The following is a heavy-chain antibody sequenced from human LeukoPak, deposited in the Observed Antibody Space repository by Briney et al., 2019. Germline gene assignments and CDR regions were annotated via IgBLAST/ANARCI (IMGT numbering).Heavy chain of an antibody. D-gene: IGHD3-9*01. V-gene: IGHV3-23*01. CDR2: ISGSGGST. Sequence: GGSLRLSCAASGFTFSSYSMNWVRQAPGKGLEWVSAISGSGGSTYYADSVKGRFAISRDNSKNTLYLQMNSLRAEDTAVYYCANDILTGSYYFDYWGQGTLVTVSS. CDR3: ANDILTGSYYFDY. CDR1: GFTFSSYS. J-gene: IGHJ4*02.